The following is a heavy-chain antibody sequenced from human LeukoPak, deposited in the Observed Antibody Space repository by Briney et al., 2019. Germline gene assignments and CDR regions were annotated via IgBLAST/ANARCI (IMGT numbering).Heavy chain of an antibody. V-gene: IGHV3-21*01. CDR1: GFTFSSYS. J-gene: IGHJ4*02. D-gene: IGHD6-13*01. CDR2: ISSSSSYI. CDR3: ARAAWGGQQLVLGY. Sequence: GGSLRLSCAASGFTFSSYSMNWVRQAPGKGLEWVSSISSSSSYIYYADSVKGRFTISRDNAKNSLYLQMNSLRAEDTAVYYCARAAWGGQQLVLGYWGQGTLVTVSS.